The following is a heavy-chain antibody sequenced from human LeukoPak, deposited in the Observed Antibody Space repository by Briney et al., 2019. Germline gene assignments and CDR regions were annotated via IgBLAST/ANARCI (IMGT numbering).Heavy chain of an antibody. D-gene: IGHD1-1*01. CDR1: GGTFSSYA. Sequence: GSSVKVSCKASGGTFSSYAISWVRQAPGQGLEWMGRIIPIFGTANYAQKFRGRVTITTDESTSTAYMELSSLKSEDTAVYYCARGLTGTTNYGYYYMDVWGKGTTVTVSS. CDR2: IIPIFGTA. J-gene: IGHJ6*03. CDR3: ARGLTGTTNYGYYYMDV. V-gene: IGHV1-69*05.